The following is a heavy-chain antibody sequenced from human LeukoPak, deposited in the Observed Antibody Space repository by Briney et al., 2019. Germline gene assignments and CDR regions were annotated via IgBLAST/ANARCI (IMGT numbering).Heavy chain of an antibody. V-gene: IGHV3-23*01. CDR1: GFTFSSYA. Sequence: GGSLTLSCAASGFTFSSYAMSWVRQPPGKGLEWVSAISVSGGSTYYPDSVRGRFTISRDNSKNPLYLPMNSLRAEHTAVYSCATQRPYYYDSSGPYDYWGQGTLVTVSS. CDR2: ISVSGGST. D-gene: IGHD3-22*01. J-gene: IGHJ4*02. CDR3: ATQRPYYYDSSGPYDY.